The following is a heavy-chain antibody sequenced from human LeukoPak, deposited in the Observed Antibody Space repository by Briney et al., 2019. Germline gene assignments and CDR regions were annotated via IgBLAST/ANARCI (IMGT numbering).Heavy chain of an antibody. V-gene: IGHV1-2*06. Sequence: ASVKVSCKASGYTFTGYYMHWVRQAPGQGLEWMGRIDPNSGGTNYAQKFQGRVTMTRDTSISTAYMELSWLRSDDTAVYYCARDRVIVGPSDAFDIWGQGTMVTVSS. CDR3: ARDRVIVGPSDAFDI. CDR2: IDPNSGGT. J-gene: IGHJ3*02. D-gene: IGHD3-22*01. CDR1: GYTFTGYY.